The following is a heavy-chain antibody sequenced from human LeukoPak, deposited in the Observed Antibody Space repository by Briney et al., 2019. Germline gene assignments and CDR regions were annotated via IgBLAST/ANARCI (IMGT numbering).Heavy chain of an antibody. CDR1: GYTFTSYG. D-gene: IGHD5-18*01. V-gene: IGHV1-18*01. Sequence: EASVKVSCKASGYTFTSYGISWVRQAPGQGLEWMGWISAYNGNTNYAQKLQGRVTMTTDTSTSTAYMERRSLRSDDTAVYYCARDAPTPWIQLWPNPRYYFDYWGQGTLVTVSS. CDR3: ARDAPTPWIQLWPNPRYYFDY. J-gene: IGHJ4*02. CDR2: ISAYNGNT.